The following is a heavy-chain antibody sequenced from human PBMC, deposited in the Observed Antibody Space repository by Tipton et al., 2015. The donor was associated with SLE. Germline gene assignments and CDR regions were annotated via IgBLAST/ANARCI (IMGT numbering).Heavy chain of an antibody. CDR2: IYYSAAT. CDR3: ARGQRYRPFDI. CDR1: DGSISGYF. V-gene: IGHV4-59*01. D-gene: IGHD2-15*01. Sequence: TLSLTCNVSDGSISGYFWSWIRQSPEKGLEWIGYIYYSAATNYNPSLKSRVTISIDATKNQFSLNLNSVTAADTAVYYCARGQRYRPFDIWGQGTMVTVSS. J-gene: IGHJ3*02.